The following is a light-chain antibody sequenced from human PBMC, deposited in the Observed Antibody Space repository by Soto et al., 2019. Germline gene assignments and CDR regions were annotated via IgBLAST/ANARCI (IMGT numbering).Light chain of an antibody. Sequence: QSALTQPASVSGSPGQSITISCTGTSSDVGSYNLVSWYQQHPGKAPKLMIYEVSKRPSGVSNRFSGSKSGNTASLTISGPQAEDEADYYCCSYAGSSTFLYVFGTGTKLTVL. CDR2: EVS. J-gene: IGLJ1*01. CDR3: CSYAGSSTFLYV. V-gene: IGLV2-23*02. CDR1: SSDVGSYNL.